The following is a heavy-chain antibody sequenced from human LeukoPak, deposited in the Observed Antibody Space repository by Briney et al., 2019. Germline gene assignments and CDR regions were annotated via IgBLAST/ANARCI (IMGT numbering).Heavy chain of an antibody. V-gene: IGHV4-4*07. CDR2: IYTSGST. CDR1: GGSISSYY. J-gene: IGHJ4*02. Sequence: SETLSLTCTVSGGSISSYYWSWIRQPAGKGLEWIGRIYTSGSTNYNPSLKSRVTMSVDTSKNQFSLKLSSVTAADTAMYYCARGDDILTDYYSGLDYWGQGTLVTVSS. CDR3: ARGDDILTDYYSGLDY. D-gene: IGHD3-9*01.